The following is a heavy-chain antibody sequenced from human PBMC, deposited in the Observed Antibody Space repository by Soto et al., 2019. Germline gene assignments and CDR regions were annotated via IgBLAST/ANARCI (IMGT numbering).Heavy chain of an antibody. Sequence: ASVKVSCKASGYTFTSYGISWVRQAPGQGLEWMGWISAYNGNTNYAQKLQGRVTMTTDTSTSTAYMELRSLRSEDTAVYYCARDGGPHRIPDAFDIWGQGTMVTVSS. V-gene: IGHV1-18*01. CDR3: ARDGGPHRIPDAFDI. D-gene: IGHD3-16*01. J-gene: IGHJ3*02. CDR1: GYTFTSYG. CDR2: ISAYNGNT.